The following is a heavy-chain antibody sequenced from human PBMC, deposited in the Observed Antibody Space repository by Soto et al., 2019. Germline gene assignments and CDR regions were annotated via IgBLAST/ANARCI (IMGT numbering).Heavy chain of an antibody. Sequence: GGSLSLSCAASGFTFDGYAMHWVRQAPGKGLEWVSGISWNSGSIGYADSVKGRFTISRDNAKNSLYLQMNSLRAEDTALYYCAKVTNTAMVNDAFDIWGQGTMVTVSS. D-gene: IGHD5-18*01. V-gene: IGHV3-9*01. CDR1: GFTFDGYA. CDR2: ISWNSGSI. CDR3: AKVTNTAMVNDAFDI. J-gene: IGHJ3*02.